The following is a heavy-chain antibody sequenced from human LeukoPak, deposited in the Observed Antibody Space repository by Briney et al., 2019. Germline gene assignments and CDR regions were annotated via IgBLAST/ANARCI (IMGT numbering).Heavy chain of an antibody. J-gene: IGHJ5*02. CDR3: ARENWNYRGWFDP. D-gene: IGHD1-7*01. V-gene: IGHV3-21*01. CDR2: ISSSSSYI. Sequence: PGGSLRLSCAASGFTFSSYSMNWVRQAPGKGLEWVSSISSSSSYIYYADSVKGRFTISRDNAKNSLYLQMNSLRAEDTGVYYCARENWNYRGWFDPWGQGTLVTVSS. CDR1: GFTFSSYS.